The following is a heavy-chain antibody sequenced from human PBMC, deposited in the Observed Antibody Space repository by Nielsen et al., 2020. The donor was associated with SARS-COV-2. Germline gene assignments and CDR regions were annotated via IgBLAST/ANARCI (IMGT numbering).Heavy chain of an antibody. CDR3: ARDYYSNLDY. V-gene: IGHV3-7*03. D-gene: IGHD4-11*01. Sequence: GSLRLSCAASGFTFSSYWMSWVRQAPEKGLEWVANIKHDGSEKYYVDSVKGRFTISRDNAKNSLYMQMNSLRADDTAVYYCARDYYSNLDYWGQGTLVTVSS. J-gene: IGHJ4*02. CDR1: GFTFSSYW. CDR2: IKHDGSEK.